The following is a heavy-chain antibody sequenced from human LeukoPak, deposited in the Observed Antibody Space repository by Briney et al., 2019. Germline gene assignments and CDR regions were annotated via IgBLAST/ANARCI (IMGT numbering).Heavy chain of an antibody. J-gene: IGHJ4*02. D-gene: IGHD6-13*01. CDR2: INPDTGAT. Sequence: GASVKVSCKTSGFTFSDHYMHWLRQAPGQGLEWMGWINPDTGATRYGQKFQGRVTMTRDTSISTVYMELSRLRSDDTAVYYCARWYNSCWHDYWGQGTLVSVSS. V-gene: IGHV1-2*02. CDR1: GFTFSDHY. CDR3: ARWYNSCWHDY.